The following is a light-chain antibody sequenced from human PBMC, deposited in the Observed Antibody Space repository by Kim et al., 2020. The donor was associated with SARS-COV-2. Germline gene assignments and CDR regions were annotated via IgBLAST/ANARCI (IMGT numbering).Light chain of an antibody. V-gene: IGKV1-5*03. CDR1: QNVNIW. J-gene: IGKJ1*01. Sequence: PASGGDTVTITFRASQNVNIWLARYQQKPGQVPKLLIHKTSGLQSGVPSRFSGGGSGTDFTLTISSLQPDDFATYYCQQYHTHSTFGQGTKVDIK. CDR2: KTS. CDR3: QQYHTHST.